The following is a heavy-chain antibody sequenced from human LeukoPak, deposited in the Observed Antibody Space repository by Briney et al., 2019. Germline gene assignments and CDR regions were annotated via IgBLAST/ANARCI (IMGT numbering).Heavy chain of an antibody. D-gene: IGHD2-15*01. J-gene: IGHJ4*02. CDR3: ARESGGFSPFGF. Sequence: PSETPSLTCAVSVGSILTTNSWSWVRQPPGKGLEWIGEVHLSGTTNYNPSLKSRVSMSIDKSKNQLSLKLSSVTAAETAMYYCARESGGFSPFGFWGQGTLVTVSS. CDR1: VGSILTTNS. CDR2: VHLSGTT. V-gene: IGHV4-4*02.